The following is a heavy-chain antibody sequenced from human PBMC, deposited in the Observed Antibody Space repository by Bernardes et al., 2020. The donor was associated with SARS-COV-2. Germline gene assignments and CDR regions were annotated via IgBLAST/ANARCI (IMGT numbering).Heavy chain of an antibody. J-gene: IGHJ4*02. V-gene: IGHV3-66*04. D-gene: IGHD2-2*01. CDR3: ARHSSSMHYPDL. CDR2: LYNSGST. CDR1: GFAVSSTF. Sequence: GGSLRLSCAASGFAVSSTFMTWVRQAPGKGLEWVSILYNSGSTYYGPSAKGRFVISRDNSKNTLYLRLNNVTSEDTAVYYCARHSSSMHYPDLWGRGTLVTVSS.